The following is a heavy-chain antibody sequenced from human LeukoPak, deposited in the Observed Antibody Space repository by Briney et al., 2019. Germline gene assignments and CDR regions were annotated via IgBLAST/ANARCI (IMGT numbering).Heavy chain of an antibody. CDR1: GSSXSNYX. CDR2: MYPGGSDI. CDR3: ASRTGSYYPFDF. J-gene: IGHJ4*02. V-gene: IGHV5-51*01. Sequence: GSSXSNYXXXWVRQLPGKGLXWMGVMYPGGSDIRYSPSFQGQVTISADKSIDTAYLQWSSLKASDSAMYYCASRTGSYYPFDFWGQGTLVTVSS. D-gene: IGHD1-26*01.